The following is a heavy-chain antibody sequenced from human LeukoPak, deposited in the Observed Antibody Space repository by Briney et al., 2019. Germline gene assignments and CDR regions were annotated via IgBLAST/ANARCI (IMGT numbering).Heavy chain of an antibody. V-gene: IGHV1-18*01. Sequence: ASVKVSCKASGYTFTSHGISWVRQAPGQGLEWVGWISAYHGKTNYAQKLQGRVTMTTDTSTNTAYMELRSLRSDEAAGDYCARADSEVVPAAIAYFVRYSYYYMDVWGKGTTVTVSS. CDR2: ISAYHGKT. CDR3: ARADSEVVPAAIAYFVRYSYYYMDV. J-gene: IGHJ6*03. D-gene: IGHD2-2*02. CDR1: GYTFTSHG.